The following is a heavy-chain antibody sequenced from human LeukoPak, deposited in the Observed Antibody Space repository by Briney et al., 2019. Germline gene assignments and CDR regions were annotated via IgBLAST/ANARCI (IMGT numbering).Heavy chain of an antibody. V-gene: IGHV4-4*07. D-gene: IGHD4-11*01. Sequence: SETLSLTCSVSGGSISSYYWSWIRQPAGKGLEWIWRIYATGSTNYNPSLKSRVTMSVDTSKNQFSLKLNSVTAADTAVYYCARDRSNYAEYYLEYWGQGTLVTVSS. CDR3: ARDRSNYAEYYLEY. CDR1: GGSISSYY. J-gene: IGHJ4*02. CDR2: IYATGST.